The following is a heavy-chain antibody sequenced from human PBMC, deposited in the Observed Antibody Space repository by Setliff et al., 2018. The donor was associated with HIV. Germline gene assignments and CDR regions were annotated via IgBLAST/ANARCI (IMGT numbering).Heavy chain of an antibody. CDR1: GGTFSTYV. CDR2: IITIFGTP. CDR3: ARNVPGILPRWVGFDP. D-gene: IGHD1-20*01. Sequence: ASVKVSCKTSGGTFSTYVISWVRQAPGQGLEWMGGIITIFGTPNYAQKFQDRVTITADESTTTVYMELSSLTSEDTAVYYCARNVPGILPRWVGFDPWGQGTLVTVSS. V-gene: IGHV1-69*13. J-gene: IGHJ5*02.